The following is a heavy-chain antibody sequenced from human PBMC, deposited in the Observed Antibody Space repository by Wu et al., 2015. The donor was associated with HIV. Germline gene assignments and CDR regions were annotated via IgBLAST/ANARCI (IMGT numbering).Heavy chain of an antibody. Sequence: QAQLVQSGAEVKKPGSSVRVSCKASGATFSSYALSWVRQAPGQGLEWMGRLIPMYGTADYAQKFQGRVTITADVSTSTAYMDVSSLRSDDTAVYYCAGGGGRTSMDPFDFWGQGTLVTVSS. J-gene: IGHJ4*02. CDR3: AGGGGRTSMDPFDF. D-gene: IGHD5-18*01. CDR2: LIPMYGTA. CDR1: GATFSSYA. V-gene: IGHV1-69*13.